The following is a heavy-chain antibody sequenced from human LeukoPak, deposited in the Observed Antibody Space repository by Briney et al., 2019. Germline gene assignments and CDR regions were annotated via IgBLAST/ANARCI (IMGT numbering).Heavy chain of an antibody. CDR2: IWYDGSNK. CDR3: ARELEIAVAGTLGY. V-gene: IGHV3-33*01. D-gene: IGHD6-19*01. J-gene: IGHJ4*02. Sequence: PGGSLRLSCAASGFTFSSYAMHWVRQAPGKGLEGGAGIWYDGSNKYYADSVKGRFTISRHHSKNTLYLQMKSLRAEDTAVYYCARELEIAVAGTLGYWGQGTLITVSS. CDR1: GFTFSSYA.